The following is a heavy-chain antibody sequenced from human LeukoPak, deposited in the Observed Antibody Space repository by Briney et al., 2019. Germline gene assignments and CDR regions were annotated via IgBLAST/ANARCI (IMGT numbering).Heavy chain of an antibody. Sequence: GEFPQISFQGAGSSFNTYWIAWGRPMPGKGVEWRGIIYPGDSETTYSPSFQGQVTISADKSISTAYLQWSSLKASDTAMYYCAKLTRGGYEKFDFWGQGSLVTVSS. CDR1: GSSFNTYW. D-gene: IGHD5-12*01. CDR2: IYPGDSET. CDR3: AKLTRGGYEKFDF. J-gene: IGHJ4*02. V-gene: IGHV5-51*01.